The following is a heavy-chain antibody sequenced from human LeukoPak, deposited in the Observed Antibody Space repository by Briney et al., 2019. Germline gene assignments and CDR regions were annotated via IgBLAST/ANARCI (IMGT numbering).Heavy chain of an antibody. D-gene: IGHD3-22*01. CDR3: ASDGYYDSSGYLYYFDT. V-gene: IGHV1-69*13. J-gene: IGHJ4*02. Sequence: ASVKVSCKASGGTFSSYAISWVRQAPGQGLEWMGGIIPIFGTANYAQKFQGRVTITADESTSTAYMELSSLRSEDTAVYYCASDGYYDSSGYLYYFDTGAREPWSPSPQ. CDR1: GGTFSSYA. CDR2: IIPIFGTA.